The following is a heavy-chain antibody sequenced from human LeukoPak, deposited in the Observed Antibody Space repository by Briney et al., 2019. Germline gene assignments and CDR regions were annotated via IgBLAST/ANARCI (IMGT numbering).Heavy chain of an antibody. CDR3: AKLGTYWYFDV. V-gene: IGHV3-23*01. CDR2: ISGSAVGT. Sequence: GGSLRLSCAASGFAFNLYGMAWVRQAPGKGLERVSGISGSAVGTYYADSVKGRFTISRDNPKNVLFLQMNNLRVEDTAVYFCAKLGTYWYFDVWGRGTLVTVSS. D-gene: IGHD3-16*01. J-gene: IGHJ2*01. CDR1: GFAFNLYG.